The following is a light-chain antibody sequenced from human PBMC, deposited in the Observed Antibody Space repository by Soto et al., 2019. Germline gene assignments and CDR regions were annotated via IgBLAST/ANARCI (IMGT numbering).Light chain of an antibody. CDR1: QSVISY. CDR2: DAS. CDR3: QQYNTFWA. V-gene: IGKV3-11*01. J-gene: IGKJ1*01. Sequence: DIVLTQSPGTLSLSPGERATLSCRASQSVISYLAWYQQKPGQAPRLLIYDASNRATVIPARFSGSGSGTEFTLTISALQPDDFATYYCQQYNTFWAFGQGTKVDIK.